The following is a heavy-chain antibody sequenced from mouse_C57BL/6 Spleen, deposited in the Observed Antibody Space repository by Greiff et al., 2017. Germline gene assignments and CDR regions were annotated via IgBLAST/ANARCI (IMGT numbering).Heavy chain of an antibody. Sequence: QVQLQQSGAELVKPGASVKISCKASGYAFSSYWMNWVKQRPGKGLEWIGQIYPGDGDTNYNGKFKGKATLTADKSSSTAYMQLSSLTSEDSAVYFCARSGYYYGSIAYWGQGTLVTVSA. CDR2: IYPGDGDT. D-gene: IGHD1-1*01. CDR1: GYAFSSYW. J-gene: IGHJ3*01. CDR3: ARSGYYYGSIAY. V-gene: IGHV1-80*01.